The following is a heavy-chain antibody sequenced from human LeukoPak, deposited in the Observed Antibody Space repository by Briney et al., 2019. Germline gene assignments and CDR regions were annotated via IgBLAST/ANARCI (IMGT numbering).Heavy chain of an antibody. Sequence: PSETLSLTCTVSGCSISSSSYYWGWIRQPPGMGLEWIGSIYYSGSTSYNPSLKSRVTISVDMSKNQFSLKLSSVAAADTAVYYCARQFATASADTRGYFDFWGQGTVVTVSS. D-gene: IGHD2-2*01. CDR1: GCSISSSSYY. J-gene: IGHJ4*02. CDR2: IYYSGST. V-gene: IGHV4-39*01. CDR3: ARQFATASADTRGYFDF.